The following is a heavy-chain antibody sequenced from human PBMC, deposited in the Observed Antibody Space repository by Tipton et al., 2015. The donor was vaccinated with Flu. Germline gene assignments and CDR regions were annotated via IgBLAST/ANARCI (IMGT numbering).Heavy chain of an antibody. CDR2: ISWNSGSI. J-gene: IGHJ4*02. Sequence: SLRLSCAASGFTFDDYAMHWVRQAPGKGLEWVSGISWNSGSIGYADSVKGRFTISRDNAKNSLYLQMNSLRAEDTALYYCAKGVSAYYYDSSGYYSDYWGQGTLVTVSS. CDR1: GFTFDDYA. D-gene: IGHD3-22*01. CDR3: AKGVSAYYYDSSGYYSDY. V-gene: IGHV3-9*01.